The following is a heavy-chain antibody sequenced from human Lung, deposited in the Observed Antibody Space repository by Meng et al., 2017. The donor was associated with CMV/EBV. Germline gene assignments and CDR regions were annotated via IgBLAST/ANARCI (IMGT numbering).Heavy chain of an antibody. V-gene: IGHV1-2*02. Sequence: ASXXVSXKASGYTFTGYNIHWVRQAPGQGLEWMGWINPHSGDTKYAQKFQGRVTLTTDTSINTAHMEVSRLKSEDTAVFFCARLFHTSLGTNYYYGMDVSGLGXTVTVSS. CDR2: INPHSGDT. J-gene: IGHJ6*02. CDR3: ARLFHTSLGTNYYYGMDV. CDR1: GYTFTGYN. D-gene: IGHD3-10*01.